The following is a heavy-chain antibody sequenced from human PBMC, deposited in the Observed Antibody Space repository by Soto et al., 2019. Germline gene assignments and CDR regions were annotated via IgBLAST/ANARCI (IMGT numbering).Heavy chain of an antibody. CDR3: AGQGDFGVVTNYYYYYMDV. CDR2: FSGGIDTT. V-gene: IGHV3-23*01. Sequence: GGSLRLSCAASGFTFSSYAMSWVRQAPGKGLEWVATFSGGIDTTFHADSVRGRFTISRDNSRNTLSLQMNSLTAGDTAVYYCAGQGDFGVVTNYYYYYMDVWGKGTTVTVSS. CDR1: GFTFSSYA. J-gene: IGHJ6*03. D-gene: IGHD3-3*01.